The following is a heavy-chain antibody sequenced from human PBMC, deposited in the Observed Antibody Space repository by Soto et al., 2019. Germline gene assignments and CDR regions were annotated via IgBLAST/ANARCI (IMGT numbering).Heavy chain of an antibody. Sequence: GGSLRLSCAASGFTFSSYSMNWVRQAPGKGLEWVSSISSSSSYIYYADSVKGRFTISRDNAKNSLYLQMNSLRAEDTAVYYCARDSDYGDYVLYYYYGMDVWGQGTTVTVSS. CDR3: ARDSDYGDYVLYYYYGMDV. CDR1: GFTFSSYS. D-gene: IGHD4-17*01. V-gene: IGHV3-21*01. J-gene: IGHJ6*02. CDR2: ISSSSSYI.